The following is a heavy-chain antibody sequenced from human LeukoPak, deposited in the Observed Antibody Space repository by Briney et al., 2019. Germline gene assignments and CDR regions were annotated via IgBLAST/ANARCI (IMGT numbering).Heavy chain of an antibody. CDR2: IYYSGST. V-gene: IGHV4-30-4*08. D-gene: IGHD5-12*01. J-gene: IGHJ4*02. Sequence: PSETLSLTCTVSGGSISSGDYYWSWIRQPPGKGLEWIGYIYYSGSTYYNPSLKSRVTISVDTSKNQFSLKLSSVTAADTAVYYCARAIDIVATIAPFDYWGQGTLVTVSS. CDR3: ARAIDIVATIAPFDY. CDR1: GGSISSGDYY.